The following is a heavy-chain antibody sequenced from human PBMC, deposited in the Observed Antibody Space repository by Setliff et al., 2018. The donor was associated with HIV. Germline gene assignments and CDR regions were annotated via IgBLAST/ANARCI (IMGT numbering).Heavy chain of an antibody. CDR2: IYYSGST. CDR3: ARHLYGGYTGGFDY. J-gene: IGHJ4*02. D-gene: IGHD5-12*01. Sequence: KASETLSLTCTVSGGSISSSSYYWGWIRQPPGKGLEWIGSIYYSGSTYYNPSLKSRVTISVDTSKNQFSLKLSSVTAADTAVYYCARHLYGGYTGGFDYWGQGTLVTVSS. CDR1: GGSISSSSYY. V-gene: IGHV4-39*01.